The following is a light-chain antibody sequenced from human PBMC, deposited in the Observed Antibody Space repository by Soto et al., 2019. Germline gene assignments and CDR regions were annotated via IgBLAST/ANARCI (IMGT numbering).Light chain of an antibody. CDR2: AAS. CDR1: QGISNY. CDR3: QKYNRAPWT. J-gene: IGKJ1*01. Sequence: DIQMTQSPSSLSASVGDRVTITCRASQGISNYLAWYQQKPGKGPKFLIYAASTLQSGVPSRFSGSGSETDFSLTITSLQPEDVATYYCQKYNRAPWTFGQGTKVEIE. V-gene: IGKV1-27*01.